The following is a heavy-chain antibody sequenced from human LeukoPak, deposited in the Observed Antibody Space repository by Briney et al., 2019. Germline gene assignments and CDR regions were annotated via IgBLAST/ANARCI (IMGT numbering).Heavy chain of an antibody. D-gene: IGHD5-12*01. Sequence: GGSLRLSCAASGFTVSSNYMSWVRQAPGKGLEWVSVIYSGGSTYYADSVKGRFTISRDNSNNTLYLQMNSLRAEDTAVYYCARDHSGYHDYWGQGTLVTVSS. J-gene: IGHJ4*02. CDR1: GFTVSSNY. CDR3: ARDHSGYHDY. CDR2: IYSGGST. V-gene: IGHV3-53*01.